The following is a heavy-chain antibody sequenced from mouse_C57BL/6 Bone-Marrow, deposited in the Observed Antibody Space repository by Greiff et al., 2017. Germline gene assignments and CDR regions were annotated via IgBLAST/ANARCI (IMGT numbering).Heavy chain of an antibody. CDR3: ASSGLAMDY. Sequence: EVKLVESGGGLVKPGGSLKLSCAASGFTFSDYGMHWVRQAPEKGLEWVAYISSGSSTIYYADTVKGRFTISRDNAKNTLCLQMTSLRSEDTAMYYCASSGLAMDYWGQGTSVTVSS. J-gene: IGHJ4*01. CDR1: GFTFSDYG. D-gene: IGHD1-3*01. CDR2: ISSGSSTI. V-gene: IGHV5-17*01.